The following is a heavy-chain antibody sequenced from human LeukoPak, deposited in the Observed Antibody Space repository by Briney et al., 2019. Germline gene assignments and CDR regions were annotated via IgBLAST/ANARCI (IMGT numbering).Heavy chain of an antibody. J-gene: IGHJ4*02. D-gene: IGHD3-3*01. V-gene: IGHV3-30-3*01. Sequence: GGSLRLSCAASGFTFSSYAMHWVRQAPGKGLEWVAVISYDGSNKYYADSVKGRFTISRDNSKNTLYLQMNSLRAEDTAVYYCXXXRQXXITIXXVXYFDYWGQGTLVTVSS. CDR2: ISYDGSNK. CDR3: XXXRQXXITIXXVXYFDY. CDR1: GFTFSSYA.